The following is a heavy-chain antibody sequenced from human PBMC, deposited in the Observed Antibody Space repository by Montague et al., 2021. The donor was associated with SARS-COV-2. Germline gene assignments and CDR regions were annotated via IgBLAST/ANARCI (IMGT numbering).Heavy chain of an antibody. V-gene: IGHV4-39*01. CDR2: IYYSGTT. CDR3: ARQGGYCSGGSCYGPFDY. J-gene: IGHJ4*02. CDR1: GGSISSSTYY. Sequence: SETLSLTCTVSGGSISSSTYYWGWIRQPPGKGLEWIGSIYYSGTTYYXXXLKSRVTISVDTSKNQFSLKLSSVTAADKAVYYCARQGGYCSGGSCYGPFDYWGQGTLVTVSS. D-gene: IGHD2-15*01.